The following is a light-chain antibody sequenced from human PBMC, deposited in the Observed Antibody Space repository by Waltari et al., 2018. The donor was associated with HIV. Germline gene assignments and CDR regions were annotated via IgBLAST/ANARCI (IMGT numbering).Light chain of an antibody. Sequence: QSALTQPASVSGSPGQSITISCTGTSSDVGGYHYVSWYQQFPGKAPKLMISEVSNPPSGVSDRLSGSKSGNTASLTISGLQAEDEADYYCSSYTTGSTLVVFGTGTKVIVL. CDR2: EVS. J-gene: IGLJ1*01. CDR3: SSYTTGSTLVV. CDR1: SSDVGGYHY. V-gene: IGLV2-14*01.